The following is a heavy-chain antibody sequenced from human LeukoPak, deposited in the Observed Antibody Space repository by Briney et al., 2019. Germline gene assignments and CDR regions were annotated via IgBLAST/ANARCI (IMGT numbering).Heavy chain of an antibody. Sequence: SENLSLTCAVYGGSFSGYYWSWIRQPPGKGLEWIGEINHSGSTNYNPSLKSRVTISVDTSKNQFSLKLSSVTAADTAVYYCARGRVTRRRCSGGSCDHYYMDVWGKGSTGTVSS. V-gene: IGHV4-34*01. D-gene: IGHD2-15*01. J-gene: IGHJ6*03. CDR1: GGSFSGYY. CDR3: ARGRVTRRRCSGGSCDHYYMDV. CDR2: INHSGST.